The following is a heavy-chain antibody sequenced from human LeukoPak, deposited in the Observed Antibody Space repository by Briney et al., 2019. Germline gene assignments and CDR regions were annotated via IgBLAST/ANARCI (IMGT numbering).Heavy chain of an antibody. J-gene: IGHJ4*02. CDR1: GFTFSSYA. CDR3: AKDMRSAVAATFDY. V-gene: IGHV3-30-3*01. CDR2: ISYDGSNK. D-gene: IGHD6-19*01. Sequence: PGRSLRLSCAASGFTFSSYAMHWVRQAPGKGLEWVAVISYDGSNKYYADPVKGRFTISRDNPKNTLYLQMNSLRAEDTALYYCAKDMRSAVAATFDYWGQGTLVTVSS.